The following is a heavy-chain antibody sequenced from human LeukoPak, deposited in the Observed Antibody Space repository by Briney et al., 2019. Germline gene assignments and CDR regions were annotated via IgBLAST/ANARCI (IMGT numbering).Heavy chain of an antibody. Sequence: ASVKVSCKASGYTFTGYYMHWVRQAPGQGLEWMGWINPNSGGTNYAQKFQGRVTMTRDTSISTAYMELSRLRSDDTGVYYCAREFDRSMVQGVTSYYYYYMDVWGKGTTVTVSS. CDR2: INPNSGGT. J-gene: IGHJ6*03. D-gene: IGHD3-10*01. CDR3: AREFDRSMVQGVTSYYYYYMDV. CDR1: GYTFTGYY. V-gene: IGHV1-2*02.